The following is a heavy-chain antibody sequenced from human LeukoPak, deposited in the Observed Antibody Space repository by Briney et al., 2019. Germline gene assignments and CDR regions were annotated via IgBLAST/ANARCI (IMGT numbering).Heavy chain of an antibody. CDR2: IKQDGGEI. CDR3: ARNKGDYHISGSFFVL. Sequence: GGSLRLSCAASGFTFSRYWMSWVRQVPRKGLEWVANIKQDGGEIYYVDSVKGRFTISRDNAKNSLYLQMNSLRAEDTAVYYCARNKGDYHISGSFFVLGGQGTLVTVSS. D-gene: IGHD3-22*01. J-gene: IGHJ4*02. V-gene: IGHV3-7*03. CDR1: GFTFSRYW.